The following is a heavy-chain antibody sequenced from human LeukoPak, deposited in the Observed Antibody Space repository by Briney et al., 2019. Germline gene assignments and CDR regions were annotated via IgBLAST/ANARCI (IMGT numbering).Heavy chain of an antibody. CDR2: ISYDGSNK. CDR3: ACLSGGNGDY. Sequence: GGSLRLSCAASGFTFSSYAMHWVRQAPGKGLEWVAVISYDGSNKYYADSVKGRFTISRDNSKNTLYLQMNSLRAEDTAVYYCACLSGGNGDYWGQGTLVTVSS. V-gene: IGHV3-30-3*01. D-gene: IGHD4-23*01. CDR1: GFTFSSYA. J-gene: IGHJ4*02.